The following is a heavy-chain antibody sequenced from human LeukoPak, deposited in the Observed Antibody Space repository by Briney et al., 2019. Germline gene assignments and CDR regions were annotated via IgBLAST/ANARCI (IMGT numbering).Heavy chain of an antibody. CDR2: IYYSGST. Sequence: SETLSLTCTVSGGSISSSSYYWGWIRQPPGKGLEWIGSIYYSGSTYYNPYLKSRVTISVDTSKNQFSLKLSSVTAADTDVYYCAREAWSGYWPSYDYWGQGTLVTVSS. D-gene: IGHD3-3*01. J-gene: IGHJ4*02. CDR1: GGSISSSSYY. CDR3: AREAWSGYWPSYDY. V-gene: IGHV4-39*07.